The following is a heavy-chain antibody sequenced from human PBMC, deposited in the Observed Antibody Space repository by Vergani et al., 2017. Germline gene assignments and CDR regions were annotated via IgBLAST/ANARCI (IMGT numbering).Heavy chain of an antibody. CDR2: ISSSSSYI. D-gene: IGHD3-3*01. CDR1: GFTFSSYS. CDR3: AIDLRGGKYYDFQANYYYYMDV. Sequence: EVQLVESGGGLVKPGGSLRLSCAASGFTFSSYSMNWVRQAPGKGLEWVSSISSSSSYIYYADSVKGRLTISRDKAKNSLYLQMNSLRAEDTAVYYCAIDLRGGKYYDFQANYYYYMDVWGKGTTVTVSS. V-gene: IGHV3-21*01. J-gene: IGHJ6*03.